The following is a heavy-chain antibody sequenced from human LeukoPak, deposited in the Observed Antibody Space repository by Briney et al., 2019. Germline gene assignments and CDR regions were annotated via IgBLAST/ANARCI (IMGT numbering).Heavy chain of an antibody. Sequence: SETLSLTCAVSRASIISPYYWAWIRQSPGKGLNCIGSMFHTGSTYYNPSLKSRVTISLDTSQNQFSLKMRSVTAADTAVYYCASQISSRTLWFDPWGQGILVSVSS. CDR3: ASQISSRTLWFDP. V-gene: IGHV4-38-2*01. CDR1: RASIISPYY. CDR2: MFHTGST. J-gene: IGHJ5*02. D-gene: IGHD2-2*01.